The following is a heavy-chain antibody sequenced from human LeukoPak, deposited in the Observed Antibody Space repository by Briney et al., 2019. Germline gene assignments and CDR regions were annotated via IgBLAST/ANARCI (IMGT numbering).Heavy chain of an antibody. D-gene: IGHD1-26*01. CDR3: VREREGSNSEH. CDR2: IYSDGNT. Sequence: GGSLRLSCAASGFTVSNNRLSWVRQAPGMGLEWVSTIYSDGNTYYPDSVKGRFTVSRDGSKNTLYLQLNSLRTEDTAIYYCVREREGSNSEHWGQGTLVTVSS. J-gene: IGHJ1*01. CDR1: GFTVSNNR. V-gene: IGHV3-53*01.